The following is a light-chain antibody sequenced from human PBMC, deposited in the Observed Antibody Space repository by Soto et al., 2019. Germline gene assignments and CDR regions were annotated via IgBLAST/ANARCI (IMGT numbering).Light chain of an antibody. Sequence: QSVLTQPASVSGSPGQSITISCTGTSSDVGGYNYVSWFQHHPGKAPKLIIYEVSYRPSGVSNRFSGSKSGDTASLTISGLQAEDEADYYCSAYKARSTLVFGGGTKVTVL. J-gene: IGLJ3*02. V-gene: IGLV2-14*01. CDR3: SAYKARSTLV. CDR2: EVS. CDR1: SSDVGGYNY.